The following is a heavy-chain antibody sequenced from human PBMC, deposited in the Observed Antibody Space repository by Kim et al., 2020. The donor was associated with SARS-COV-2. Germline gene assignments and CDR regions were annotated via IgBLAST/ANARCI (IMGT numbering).Heavy chain of an antibody. CDR2: ISGSGGST. D-gene: IGHD3-22*01. CDR1: GFTFSSYA. CDR3: AKMYYYDSSGYYYDRYLGLHIDY. J-gene: IGHJ4*02. V-gene: IGHV3-23*01. Sequence: GGSLRLSCAASGFTFSSYAMSWVRQAPGKGLEWVSAISGSGGSTYYADSVKGRFTISRDNSKNTLYLQMNSLRAEDTAVYYCAKMYYYDSSGYYYDRYLGLHIDYWGQGTLVTVSS.